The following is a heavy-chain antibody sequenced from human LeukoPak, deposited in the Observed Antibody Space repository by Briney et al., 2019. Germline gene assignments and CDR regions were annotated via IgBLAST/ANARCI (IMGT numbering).Heavy chain of an antibody. CDR1: GGSISSYY. Sequence: SETLSLTCTVSGGSISSYYWSWIRQPPGKGLEWIGYIYYNGGTNYNPSLKNRVAISVDTSKNHFSLKLSSVTASDTAVYYCARFERDTAFFEYWGLGTLVTVSS. CDR3: ARFERDTAFFEY. V-gene: IGHV4-59*01. CDR2: IYYNGGT. J-gene: IGHJ4*02. D-gene: IGHD5-18*01.